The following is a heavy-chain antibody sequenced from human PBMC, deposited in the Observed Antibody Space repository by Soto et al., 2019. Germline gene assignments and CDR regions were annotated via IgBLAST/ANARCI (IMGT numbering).Heavy chain of an antibody. D-gene: IGHD3-3*01. J-gene: IGHJ4*02. CDR2: ISYDGSNK. Sequence: GGFLRLSCAASGFTFSSYAMHWVRQAPGKGLEWVAVISYDGSNKYYADSVKGRFTISRDNSKNTLYLQMNSLRAEDTAVYYCASAPPSNYDFWSGYYFMDNYFDYWGQGTLVTVSS. CDR1: GFTFSSYA. CDR3: ASAPPSNYDFWSGYYFMDNYFDY. V-gene: IGHV3-30-3*01.